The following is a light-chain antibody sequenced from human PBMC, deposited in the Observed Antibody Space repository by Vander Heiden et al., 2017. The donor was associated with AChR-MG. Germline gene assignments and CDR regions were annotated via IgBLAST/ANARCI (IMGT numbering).Light chain of an antibody. CDR1: QGVSSY. J-gene: IGKJ4*01. Sequence: ELVLTQSPATLSLSPGERATLSCRASQGVSSYLAWYQQKPGQAPRLLIYDASNRATGIPARFSGSGSGTDFTLTSSSLEPEDCAVYYGQQRSNWTTFGGGTKVEIK. V-gene: IGKV3-11*01. CDR2: DAS. CDR3: QQRSNWTT.